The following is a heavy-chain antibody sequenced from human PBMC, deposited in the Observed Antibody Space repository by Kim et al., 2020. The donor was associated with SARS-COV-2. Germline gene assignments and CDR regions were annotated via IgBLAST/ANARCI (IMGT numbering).Heavy chain of an antibody. J-gene: IGHJ4*02. D-gene: IGHD2-8*02. CDR1: GFIFSNYA. Sequence: GGSLRLSCAASGFIFSNYAMNWVRQAPGKGLKWVSGISGSGGSTYYADSVKGRFTISRDNSKNTLYLQMNSLRDEDTAVYYCAKGTGGDSESYWGQG. CDR2: ISGSGGST. V-gene: IGHV3-23*01. CDR3: AKGTGGDSESY.